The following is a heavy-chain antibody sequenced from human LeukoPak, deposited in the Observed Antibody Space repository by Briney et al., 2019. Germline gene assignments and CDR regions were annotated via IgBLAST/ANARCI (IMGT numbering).Heavy chain of an antibody. J-gene: IGHJ5*02. V-gene: IGHV4-4*07. Sequence: SETLSLTCTVSGRSISSYYWSWIRQPAGKGLEWIGCIYTSGSTNYNPSLKSRVTMSVDTSKNQFSLKLSSVTAADTAVYYCARDLSRIQLWFGENWFDPWGQGTLVTVSS. D-gene: IGHD5-18*01. CDR1: GRSISSYY. CDR3: ARDLSRIQLWFGENWFDP. CDR2: IYTSGST.